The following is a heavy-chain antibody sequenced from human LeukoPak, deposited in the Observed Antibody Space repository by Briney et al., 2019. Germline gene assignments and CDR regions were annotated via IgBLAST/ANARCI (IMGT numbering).Heavy chain of an antibody. D-gene: IGHD3-22*01. CDR2: IYSGGST. J-gene: IGHJ4*02. V-gene: IGHV3-53*01. Sequence: GGSLRLSCAASGFTVSSNYMSWVRQAPGKGLEWVSFIYSGGSTYYADSVKGRFTISRDNSKNTLYLQMNSLRAEDTAVYYCARSSERKYYFDYWGQGTLVTVSS. CDR1: GFTVSSNY. CDR3: ARSSERKYYFDY.